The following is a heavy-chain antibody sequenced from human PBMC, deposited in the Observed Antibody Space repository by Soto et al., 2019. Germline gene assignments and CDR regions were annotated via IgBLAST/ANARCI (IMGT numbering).Heavy chain of an antibody. CDR3: ARESGYRSFDI. CDR1: GYTFTSYE. D-gene: IGHD3-3*01. Sequence: GASVRVSCKASGYTFTSYEINCVRPATGQGLEWMGWMNPNSGNTGYAQRFQGRVTMTRNTSISTAYMELSSLRSEDTAVYYCARESGYRSFDIWGQGTMVTVSS. J-gene: IGHJ3*02. CDR2: MNPNSGNT. V-gene: IGHV1-8*01.